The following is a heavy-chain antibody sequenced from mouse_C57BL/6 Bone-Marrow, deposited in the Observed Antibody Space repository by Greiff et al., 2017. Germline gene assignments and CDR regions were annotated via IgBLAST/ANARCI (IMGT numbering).Heavy chain of an antibody. CDR2: IDPETGGT. CDR3: TRRLSYWYFDV. J-gene: IGHJ1*03. D-gene: IGHD3-2*02. CDR1: GYTFTDYE. Sequence: QVQLQQSGAELVRPGASVTLSCKASGYTFTDYEMHWVKQTPVHGLEWIGAIDPETGGTAYNQKFKGKAILTADKSSSTAYMVLRSLTSDDSSVYYCTRRLSYWYFDVWGTGTTVTVSS. V-gene: IGHV1-15*01.